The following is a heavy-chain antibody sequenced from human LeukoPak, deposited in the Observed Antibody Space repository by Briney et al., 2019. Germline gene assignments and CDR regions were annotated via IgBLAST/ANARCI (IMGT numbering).Heavy chain of an antibody. Sequence: SETLSLTCAVYGGSFSGYYWSWIRQPPGKGLEWIGEINHSGSTNYNPSLKSRVTISVDTSKNQFSLKLSSVTAADTAVYYCARGRVRPPYYYDSSGYRAGWGQTNIKNTNAPFDYWGQGTLVTVSS. CDR2: INHSGST. D-gene: IGHD3-22*01. V-gene: IGHV4-34*01. CDR3: ARGRVRPPYYYDSSGYRAGWGQTNIKNTNAPFDY. CDR1: GGSFSGYY. J-gene: IGHJ4*02.